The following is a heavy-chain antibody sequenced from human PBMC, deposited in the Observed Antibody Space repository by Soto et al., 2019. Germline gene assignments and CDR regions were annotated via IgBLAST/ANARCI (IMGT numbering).Heavy chain of an antibody. V-gene: IGHV3-30*03. CDR2: ISHDGNIK. CDR3: AREEGSTPP. Sequence: QGQVVESGGGVVQPGRSLRLSCVASGFTFSLYGMHWVRQAPGKGLEWVAAISHDGNIKFYADSVKGRFTISRDNSKDNVFFGGKKLKRGALAVYYFAREEGSTPPWGQGNLVIVSS. J-gene: IGHJ5*02. CDR1: GFTFSLYG.